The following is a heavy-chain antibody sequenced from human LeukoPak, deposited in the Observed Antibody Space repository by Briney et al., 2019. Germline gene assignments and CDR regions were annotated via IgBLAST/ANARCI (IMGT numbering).Heavy chain of an antibody. V-gene: IGHV4-39*01. CDR3: ARQPPFKVVAASFDY. D-gene: IGHD2-15*01. CDR1: GGSISSSSYY. Sequence: SETLSLTCTVPGGSISSSSYYWGWIRQPPGKGLEWIGSIYYSGSTYYNPSLKSRVTISVDTSKNQFSLKLSSVTAADTAVYYCARQPPFKVVAASFDYWGQGTLVTVSS. CDR2: IYYSGST. J-gene: IGHJ4*02.